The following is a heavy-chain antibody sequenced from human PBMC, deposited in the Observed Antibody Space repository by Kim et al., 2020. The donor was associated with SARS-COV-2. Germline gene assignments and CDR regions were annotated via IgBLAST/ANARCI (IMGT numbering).Heavy chain of an antibody. J-gene: IGHJ6*02. CDR3: AKSVGANVYYYYGMDV. V-gene: IGHV3-23*01. D-gene: IGHD1-26*01. Sequence: SVKGRFTISRDNSKNTLYLQMNSLRAEDTAVYYCAKSVGANVYYYYGMDVWGQGTTVTVSS.